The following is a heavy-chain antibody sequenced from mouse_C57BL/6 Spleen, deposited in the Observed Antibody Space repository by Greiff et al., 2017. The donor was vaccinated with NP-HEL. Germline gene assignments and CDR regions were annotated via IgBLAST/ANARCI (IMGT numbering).Heavy chain of an antibody. D-gene: IGHD2-4*01. CDR2: IDPANGNT. CDR1: GFNIKNTY. V-gene: IGHV14-3*01. CDR3: ARADYDGRYFDV. Sequence: VHVKQSVAELVRPGASVKLSCTASGFNIKNTYMHWVKQRPEQGLEWIGRIDPANGNTKYAPKFQGKATITADTSSNTAYLQLSSLTSEDTAIYYCARADYDGRYFDVWGTGTTVTVSS. J-gene: IGHJ1*03.